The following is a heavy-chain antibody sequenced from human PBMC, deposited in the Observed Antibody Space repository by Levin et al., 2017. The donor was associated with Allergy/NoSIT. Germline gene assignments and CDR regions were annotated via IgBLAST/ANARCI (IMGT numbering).Heavy chain of an antibody. V-gene: IGHV1-69*13. CDR3: ARDKPGIVGSSEAYDI. J-gene: IGHJ3*02. CDR1: GGTFSTDG. CDR2: IVPFYGTT. D-gene: IGHD1-26*01. Sequence: AASVKVSCKASGGTFSTDGITWVRQAPGQGLEWMGEIVPFYGTTTYSQKFRGRISITAHASTSTVYMDLRSLRSEDTAMYYCARDKPGIVGSSEAYDIWGQGTMVTVSS.